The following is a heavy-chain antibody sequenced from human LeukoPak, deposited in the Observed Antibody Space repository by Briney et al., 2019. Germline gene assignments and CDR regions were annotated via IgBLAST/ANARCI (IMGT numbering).Heavy chain of an antibody. Sequence: GSSVKVSCKASGGTFSSYAISWVRQAPGQGLEWMGGIIPIFGTANYAQKFQGRVTITADESTSTAYMELSSLRSEDTAVYYCARGASFYTLEAFDIWGQGTMDTVSS. CDR1: GGTFSSYA. D-gene: IGHD2-2*02. CDR2: IIPIFGTA. V-gene: IGHV1-69*01. CDR3: ARGASFYTLEAFDI. J-gene: IGHJ3*02.